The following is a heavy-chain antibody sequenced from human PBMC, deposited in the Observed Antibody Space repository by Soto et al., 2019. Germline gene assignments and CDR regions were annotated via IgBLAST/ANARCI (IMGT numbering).Heavy chain of an antibody. Sequence: QVQLQESGPGLVKPSQTLSLTCTVSGGSINSGGYYWGWIRQPPGKGLECIGSIYYSGSTYYSPSLKSRVTISVDTSKNQFSLNLSSVTAADTAVYYCARRGLVGATTFDYWGQGTLVTVSS. J-gene: IGHJ4*02. CDR2: IYYSGST. V-gene: IGHV4-39*01. CDR3: ARRGLVGATTFDY. D-gene: IGHD1-26*01. CDR1: GGSINSGGYY.